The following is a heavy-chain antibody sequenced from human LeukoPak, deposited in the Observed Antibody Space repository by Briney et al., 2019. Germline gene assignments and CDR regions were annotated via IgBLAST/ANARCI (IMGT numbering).Heavy chain of an antibody. D-gene: IGHD3-10*01. CDR1: GGSIRYSY. CDR3: AQDPGFEEFLSVGYFDL. Sequence: SETLSLTYTASGGSIRYSYWRWVRQPPGKGLEWVGFVYNGRRANYNPSLKSRLTMSLNTSKNQFSLRLNSLTTAATAVYYCAQDPGFEEFLSVGYFDLWGRGILVTVS. CDR2: VYNGRRA. J-gene: IGHJ2*01. V-gene: IGHV4-59*01.